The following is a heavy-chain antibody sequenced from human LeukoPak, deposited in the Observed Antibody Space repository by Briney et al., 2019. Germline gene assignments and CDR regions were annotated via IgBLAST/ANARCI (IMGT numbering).Heavy chain of an antibody. J-gene: IGHJ4*02. CDR2: ISSSSSTI. CDR1: GFTFSSYS. Sequence: GGSLRLSCAASGFTFSSYSMNWVRQAPGKGLEWVSYISSSSSTIYYADSVKGRFTISRDNAKNSLYLQMNSLRAEDTAVYYCARDGAGRLDYWGQGTLVTVSS. V-gene: IGHV3-48*01. CDR3: ARDGAGRLDY.